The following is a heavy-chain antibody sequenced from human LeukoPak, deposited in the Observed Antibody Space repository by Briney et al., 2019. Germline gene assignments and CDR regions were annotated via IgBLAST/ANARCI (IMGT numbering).Heavy chain of an antibody. CDR2: INHSGNT. D-gene: IGHD1-26*01. CDR1: GGSFSGYY. Sequence: PSETLSLTCADSGGSFSGYYWSWIRQPPGKGLEWIGEINHSGNTNYDPSLKSRLTISVDTSKNQFSLRLTSVTAADTAVYYCARGRWEVRFDNWGQGTPVAVSS. J-gene: IGHJ4*02. CDR3: ARGRWEVRFDN. V-gene: IGHV4-34*01.